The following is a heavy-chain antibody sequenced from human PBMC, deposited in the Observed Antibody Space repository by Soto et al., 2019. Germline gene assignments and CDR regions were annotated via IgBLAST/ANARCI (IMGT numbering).Heavy chain of an antibody. CDR3: ARSIVVVTALDY. J-gene: IGHJ4*02. Sequence: QVQLVQSGAEEKKPGASVKVSCKASGYTFTSYAMHWVRQAPGQRLEWMGLMNAGNGNTKYSQKFKGRVTITRDTSASTAYMELSSLRSEDTAVYYCARSIVVVTALDYWGQGTLVTVSS. V-gene: IGHV1-3*05. D-gene: IGHD2-21*02. CDR2: MNAGNGNT. CDR1: GYTFTSYA.